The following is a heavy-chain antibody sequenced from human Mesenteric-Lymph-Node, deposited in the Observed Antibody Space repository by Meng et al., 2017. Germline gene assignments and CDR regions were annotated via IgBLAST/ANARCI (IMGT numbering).Heavy chain of an antibody. D-gene: IGHD4-17*01. CDR2: IKQDGSEK. V-gene: IGHV3-7*01. CDR1: GFTFSSYW. Sequence: GESLKISCAASGFTFSSYWMSWVRQAPGKGLEWVANIKQDGSEKYYVDSVKGRFTISRDNAKNSLYLQMNSLRAEDTAVYYCARTYGDYVDVFDYWGQGTLVTVSS. CDR3: ARTYGDYVDVFDY. J-gene: IGHJ4*02.